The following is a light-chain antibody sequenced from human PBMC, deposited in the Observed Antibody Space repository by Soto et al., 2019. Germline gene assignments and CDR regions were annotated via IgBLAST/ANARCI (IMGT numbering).Light chain of an antibody. V-gene: IGKV3-15*01. CDR2: GAS. Sequence: EIVMSQCPATLSVSPGERATLSCRASQSVSSNLAWYQQKPGQAPRLLIYGASTRATGIPARFSGSGSGTEFTLTISSLQSEDFAVYYCQQYGSSHPITFGQGTRLEIK. CDR1: QSVSSN. J-gene: IGKJ5*01. CDR3: QQYGSSHPIT.